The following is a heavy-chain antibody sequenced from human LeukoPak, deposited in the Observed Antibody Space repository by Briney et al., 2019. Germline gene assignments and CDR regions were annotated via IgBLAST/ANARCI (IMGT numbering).Heavy chain of an antibody. Sequence: PGRSLRLSCAASGFTFSSYAMHWVRQAPGKGLEWVAVISYDGSNKYYADSVKGRFTISRDNSKNTLYLQMNGLRAEDTAVYYCARALVVVAAPPDYWGQGTLVTVSS. CDR2: ISYDGSNK. CDR3: ARALVVVAAPPDY. CDR1: GFTFSSYA. V-gene: IGHV3-30-3*01. D-gene: IGHD2-15*01. J-gene: IGHJ4*02.